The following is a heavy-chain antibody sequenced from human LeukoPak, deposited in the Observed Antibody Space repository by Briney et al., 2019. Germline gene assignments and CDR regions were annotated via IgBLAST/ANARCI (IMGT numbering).Heavy chain of an antibody. V-gene: IGHV3-7*01. D-gene: IGHD6-19*01. CDR3: ARDRGSSGWYEFDS. CDR1: GFTSSSYW. CDR2: IKQDGSEK. J-gene: IGHJ4*02. Sequence: PGGSLRLSCAASGFTSSSYWMSWVRQAPGKGLEWVANIKQDGSEKYYVDSVKGRFTISRDNAKNSLYLQMNSLRAEDTAVYYCARDRGSSGWYEFDSWGRGTLVTVSS.